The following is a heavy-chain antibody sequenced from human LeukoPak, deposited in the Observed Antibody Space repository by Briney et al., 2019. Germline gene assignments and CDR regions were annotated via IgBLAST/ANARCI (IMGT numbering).Heavy chain of an antibody. CDR2: IYYSGST. CDR3: ARDTVVTPRFDY. V-gene: IGHV4-30-4*08. Sequence: SWVRQPPGKGLEWIGYIYYSGSTYYNPSLKSRVTISVDMSKNQFSLKLSSVTAADTAVYYCARDTVVTPRFDYWGQGTLVTVSS. D-gene: IGHD4-23*01. J-gene: IGHJ4*02.